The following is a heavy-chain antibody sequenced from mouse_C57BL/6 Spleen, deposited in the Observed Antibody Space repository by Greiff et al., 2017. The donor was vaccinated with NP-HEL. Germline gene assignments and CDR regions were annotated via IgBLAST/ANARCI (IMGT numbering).Heavy chain of an antibody. J-gene: IGHJ4*01. D-gene: IGHD2-3*01. CDR2: ISDGGSYT. CDR3: ARGGGLLHYAMDY. Sequence: DVKLVESGGGLVKPGGSLKLSCAASGFTFSSYAMSWVRQTPEKRLEWVATISDGGSYTYYPDNVKGRFTISRDNAKNNLYLQMSHLKSEDTAMYYCARGGGLLHYAMDYWGQGTSVTVSS. V-gene: IGHV5-4*03. CDR1: GFTFSSYA.